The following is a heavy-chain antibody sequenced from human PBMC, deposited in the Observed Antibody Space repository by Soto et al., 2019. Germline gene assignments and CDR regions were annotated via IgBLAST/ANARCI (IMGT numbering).Heavy chain of an antibody. Sequence: GGSLRLSCAASGFTFSSYGMHWVRQAPGKGLEWVAVISYDGSNKYYADSVKGRFTISRDNSKNTLYLQMNSLRAEDTAVHYCAKGIAAAGPPKYYYYGMDVWGQGTTVTVSS. V-gene: IGHV3-30*18. J-gene: IGHJ6*02. CDR2: ISYDGSNK. CDR3: AKGIAAAGPPKYYYYGMDV. D-gene: IGHD6-13*01. CDR1: GFTFSSYG.